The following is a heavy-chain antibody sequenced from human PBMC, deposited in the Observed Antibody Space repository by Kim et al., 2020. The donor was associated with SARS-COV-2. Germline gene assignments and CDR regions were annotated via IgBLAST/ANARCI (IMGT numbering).Heavy chain of an antibody. D-gene: IGHD5-12*01. CDR2: INPSGGST. CDR1: GYTFTSYY. CDR3: ARDPGAPTINNWFDP. Sequence: ASVKVSCKASGYTFTSYYMHWVRQAPGQGLEWMGIINPSGGSTSYAQKFQGRVTMTRDTSTSTVYMELSSLRSEDTAVYYCARDPGAPTINNWFDPWGQGTLVTVSS. V-gene: IGHV1-46*01. J-gene: IGHJ5*02.